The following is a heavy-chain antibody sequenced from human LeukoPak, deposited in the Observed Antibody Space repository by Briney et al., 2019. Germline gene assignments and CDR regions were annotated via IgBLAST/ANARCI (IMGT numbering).Heavy chain of an antibody. J-gene: IGHJ4*02. V-gene: IGHV3-23*01. CDR1: GFTFSFYA. CDR2: ISSSGDST. Sequence: GGSLRLSCAASGFTFSFYAMSWVRQAPGKGLEWVSAISSSGDSTYYTDSARGRFTISRDNSNNTLFLQMNSLRADDTAVYYCASVEWFGDLTFEGWGRGTLVTVSS. D-gene: IGHD3-10*01. CDR3: ASVEWFGDLTFEG.